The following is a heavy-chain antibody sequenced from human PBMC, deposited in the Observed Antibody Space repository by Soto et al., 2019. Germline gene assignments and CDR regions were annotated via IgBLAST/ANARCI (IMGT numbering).Heavy chain of an antibody. V-gene: IGHV6-1*01. D-gene: IGHD3-22*01. CDR1: GDNVSSNSAA. CDR2: TYYRSKWNT. Sequence: SQTLSLTCALSGDNVSSNSAAWNWIRQSPSRGLEWLGRTYYRSKWNTDYAVSVNSRITISPDTSKNQLSLQLKSVTPEDTGVYYCARDYYESGGYFDCWGQGNLVTVSS. CDR3: ARDYYESGGYFDC. J-gene: IGHJ4*02.